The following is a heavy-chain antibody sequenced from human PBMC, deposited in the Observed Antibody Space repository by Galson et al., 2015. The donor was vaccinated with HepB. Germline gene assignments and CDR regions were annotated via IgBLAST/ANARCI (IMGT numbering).Heavy chain of an antibody. D-gene: IGHD2-21*01. CDR2: IRDGQYT. J-gene: IGHJ4*02. V-gene: IGHV3-23*01. Sequence: SLRLSCAASGLNLGAYGMNWVHQAAGKGLEWVSEIRDGQYTYYADSVKGRFTISRDDSKNTLYLQMNSLRADDTAVYYCATRGLYSGFYFDCWGQGALVSVSS. CDR3: ATRGLYSGFYFDC. CDR1: GLNLGAYG.